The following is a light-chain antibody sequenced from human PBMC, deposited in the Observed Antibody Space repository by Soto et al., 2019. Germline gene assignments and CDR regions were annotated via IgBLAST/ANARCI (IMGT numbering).Light chain of an antibody. CDR3: QQSYTTPRT. J-gene: IGKJ1*01. V-gene: IGKV1-39*01. CDR1: QSISTF. CDR2: APS. Sequence: DIQMTQSPSSLSASVGDRVSVTCRASQSISTFVNWYQQRPGEAPKLLIYAPSSLQSGVPSRFSGSGSGADFTLTIGSLQTEDFATYYCQQSYTTPRTFCQGSKVEVK.